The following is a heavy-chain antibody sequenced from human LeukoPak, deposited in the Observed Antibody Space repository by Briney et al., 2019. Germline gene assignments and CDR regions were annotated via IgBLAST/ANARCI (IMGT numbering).Heavy chain of an antibody. D-gene: IGHD1-26*01. CDR1: GGSISSGSYY. CDR3: ARERGSYPWYFDY. V-gene: IGHV4-61*02. CDR2: IYTRGST. J-gene: IGHJ4*02. Sequence: PSETLSLTCTVSGGSISSGSYYWSWIRQPAGKGLEWIGRIYTRGSTNYNPSLKSRIAISVDTSKNQFSLKLSSVTAADTAVYYCARERGSYPWYFDYWGQGTLVTVSS.